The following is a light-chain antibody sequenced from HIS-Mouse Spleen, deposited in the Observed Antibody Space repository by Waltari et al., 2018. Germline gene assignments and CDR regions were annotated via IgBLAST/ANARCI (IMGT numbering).Light chain of an antibody. Sequence: QSAMTPPASVSGSPGQSTTISCTGTRSDVGSYTLVPWYQQHPGKAPKFLVYEGSKRPSGVSNRFSGSKSGNTASLTISGLQAEDEADYYCCSYAGSSTFEVFGGGTKLTVL. CDR2: EGS. V-gene: IGLV2-23*03. CDR1: RSDVGSYTL. CDR3: CSYAGSSTFEV. J-gene: IGLJ2*01.